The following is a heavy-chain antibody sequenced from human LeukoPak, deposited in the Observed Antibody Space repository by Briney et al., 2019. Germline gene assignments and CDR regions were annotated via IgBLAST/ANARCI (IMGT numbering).Heavy chain of an antibody. J-gene: IGHJ6*02. CDR3: ARWMVRGPYYYYYGMDV. CDR2: IYYSGST. Sequence: SETLSLTCTVSGGSISSSSYYWGWIRQPPGKGLEWIGSIYYSGSTYYNPSLKSRVTISVDTSKNQFSLKLSSVTAADTAVYYCARWMVRGPYYYYYGMDVWGQGTTVTVSS. D-gene: IGHD3-10*01. V-gene: IGHV4-39*07. CDR1: GGSISSSSYY.